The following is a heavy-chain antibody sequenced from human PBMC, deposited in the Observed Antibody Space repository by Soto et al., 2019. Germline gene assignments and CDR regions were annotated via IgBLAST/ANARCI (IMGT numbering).Heavy chain of an antibody. CDR2: ISGSGGST. V-gene: IGHV3-23*01. Sequence: EVQLLESGGGVVQPGGSLRLSCASSGFTFSSYAMGWVRQAPGKGLEWVSAISGSGGSTSYADSVKGRFTISRDNSKNTLYLQMNSLRAEDTAVYYCAKADRGHFDYCGQGPLVTVSS. CDR3: AKADRGHFDY. D-gene: IGHD3-22*01. CDR1: GFTFSSYA. J-gene: IGHJ4*02.